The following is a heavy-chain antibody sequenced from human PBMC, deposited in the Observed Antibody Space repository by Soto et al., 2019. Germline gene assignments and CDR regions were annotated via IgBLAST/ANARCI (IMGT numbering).Heavy chain of an antibody. V-gene: IGHV4-61*01. J-gene: IGHJ4*02. Sequence: QVQLQESGPGLVKPSETLSLTCTVSGDSVRSASYYWSWIRQPPGKGLEWIGYIYNSGTTRYNPALKSRVTISVDTSKNQFSLKLNYVTAADTVVYYSAREDYASGSSPDYWGRGALVTVSS. CDR3: AREDYASGSSPDY. CDR2: IYNSGTT. D-gene: IGHD3-10*01. CDR1: GDSVRSASYY.